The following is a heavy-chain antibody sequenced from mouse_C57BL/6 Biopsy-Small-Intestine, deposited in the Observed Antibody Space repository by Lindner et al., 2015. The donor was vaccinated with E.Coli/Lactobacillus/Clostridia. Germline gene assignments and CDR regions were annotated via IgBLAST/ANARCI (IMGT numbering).Heavy chain of an antibody. J-gene: IGHJ4*01. CDR1: GYTFTDYN. Sequence: VQLQESGPELVKPGASVKISCKASGYTFTDYNMDWVKQSHGKSLEWIGYIYPYTGGSDYNQKFKTKATLTVDKSSSTAYMELHSLTSEDSAVYYCTREGGFYSMDVLGSGNLSHRLL. CDR2: IYPYTGGS. CDR3: TREGGFYSMDV. V-gene: IGHV1S29*02.